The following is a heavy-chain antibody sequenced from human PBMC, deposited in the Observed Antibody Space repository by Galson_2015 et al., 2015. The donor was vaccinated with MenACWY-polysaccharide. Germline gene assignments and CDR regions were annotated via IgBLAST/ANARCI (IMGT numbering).Heavy chain of an antibody. CDR3: ARDKYGDYAWGD. CDR1: GFTFNTYN. Sequence: SPRLSCAASGFTFNTYNMNWVRQAPGKGLEWVSSISSTSTHIYYADSLKGRYTVSRDNANNALFLQMNSLRAEDTAVYYCARDKYGDYAWGDWGQGTLVTVSS. CDR2: ISSTSTHI. J-gene: IGHJ4*02. V-gene: IGHV3-21*01. D-gene: IGHD4-17*01.